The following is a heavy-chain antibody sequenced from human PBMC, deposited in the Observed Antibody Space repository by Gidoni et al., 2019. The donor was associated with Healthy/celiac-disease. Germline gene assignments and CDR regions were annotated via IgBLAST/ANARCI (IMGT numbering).Heavy chain of an antibody. J-gene: IGHJ6*02. CDR2: ISCDDDK. Sequence: QITLKESGPTLVKPTQTLTLTFTFSGFSLITSGVGVGSIRQPPGTALEWLALISCDDDKRYSQPLKSRLTIPKDTSKNQVVLTMTNMDPVDTATYYCANNVGIAAAGPFLYYYYYGMDVWGQGTTVTVS. CDR1: GFSLITSGVG. D-gene: IGHD6-13*01. V-gene: IGHV2-5*02. CDR3: ANNVGIAAAGPFLYYYYYGMDV.